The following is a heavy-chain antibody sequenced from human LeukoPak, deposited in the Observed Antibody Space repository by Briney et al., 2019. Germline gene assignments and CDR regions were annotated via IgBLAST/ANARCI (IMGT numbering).Heavy chain of an antibody. CDR3: ARSLYRWLRLEH. D-gene: IGHD5-12*01. Sequence: SETLSLTCTVSGGSISSSSYYWGWVRQPPGKGLEWIGSIYYSGSTNYNPSLKSRVSISVDTSKNQFSLKLSSVTAADTAVYYCARSLYRWLRLEHWGQGTLVTVSS. J-gene: IGHJ4*02. V-gene: IGHV4-39*07. CDR1: GGSISSSSYY. CDR2: IYYSGST.